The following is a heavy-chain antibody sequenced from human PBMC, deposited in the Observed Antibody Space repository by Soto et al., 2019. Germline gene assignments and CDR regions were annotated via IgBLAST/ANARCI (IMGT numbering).Heavy chain of an antibody. V-gene: IGHV2-5*02. D-gene: IGHD3-9*01. J-gene: IGHJ4*02. Sequence: SGPTPRSPTQRLTKTCSFSWFSLSNNGVGVGWIRQPPGKALEWLALIYWDDDKRYSPSLKSRLTITKDTSKNQVVLTMTNMDPVDTATYYCAQYFDWTHFDYWGQGTLVTVSS. CDR3: AQYFDWTHFDY. CDR2: IYWDDDK. CDR1: WFSLSNNGVG.